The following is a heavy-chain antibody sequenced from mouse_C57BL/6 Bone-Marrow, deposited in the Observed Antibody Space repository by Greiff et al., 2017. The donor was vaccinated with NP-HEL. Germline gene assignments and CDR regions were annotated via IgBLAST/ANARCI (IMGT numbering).Heavy chain of an antibody. Sequence: QVQLQQSGAELARPGASVKLSCKASGYTFTSYGISWVKQRTGQGLEWIGEIYPRSGNTYYTEKFKGKATLTADKSSSTAYMELRRLTSEDSAVYFCAIWGYWGQGTTLTVSS. CDR1: GYTFTSYG. V-gene: IGHV1-81*01. CDR3: AIWGY. CDR2: IYPRSGNT. J-gene: IGHJ2*01.